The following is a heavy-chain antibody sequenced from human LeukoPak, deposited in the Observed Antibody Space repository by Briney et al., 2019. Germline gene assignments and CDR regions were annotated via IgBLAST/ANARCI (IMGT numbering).Heavy chain of an antibody. D-gene: IGHD6-19*01. CDR3: ARDRNIAVAGYNWFDP. CDR2: ISGSGVTM. V-gene: IGHV3-48*04. J-gene: IGHJ5*02. Sequence: GGSLRLSCAASGFTFSSFWMNWVRQAPGRGLEWVSYISGSGVTMYYADSVKGRFTISRDDAKNSLYLQMNSLRAEDTAVYYCARDRNIAVAGYNWFDPWGQGTLVTVSS. CDR1: GFTFSSFW.